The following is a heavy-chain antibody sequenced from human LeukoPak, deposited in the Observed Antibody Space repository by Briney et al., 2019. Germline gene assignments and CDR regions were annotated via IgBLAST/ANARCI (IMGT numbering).Heavy chain of an antibody. CDR2: IYNSGST. CDR3: ARDKGPYWYFDL. J-gene: IGHJ2*01. CDR1: DGSISSYY. Sequence: KPSETLSLTCAVSDGSISSYYWNWIRQPPGKGLEWIGNIYNSGSTDYNPPLKSRVTISVNLSKKLISLKLTSVTAADTALYYCARDKGPYWYFDLWGRGTLVTVSS. V-gene: IGHV4-59*01.